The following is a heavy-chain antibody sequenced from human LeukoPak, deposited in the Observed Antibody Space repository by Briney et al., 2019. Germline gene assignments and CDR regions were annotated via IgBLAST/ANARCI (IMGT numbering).Heavy chain of an antibody. Sequence: QAGGSLRLSCAASGFTFSSYWMSWVRQAPGKGLEWVANIKQDGSEKNYVDSVKGRFTISRDNAKNSLYLQMNSLRAEDTAVYYCARVVWFGELLHFDYWGQGTLVTVSS. D-gene: IGHD3-10*01. CDR2: IKQDGSEK. V-gene: IGHV3-7*03. J-gene: IGHJ4*02. CDR1: GFTFSSYW. CDR3: ARVVWFGELLHFDY.